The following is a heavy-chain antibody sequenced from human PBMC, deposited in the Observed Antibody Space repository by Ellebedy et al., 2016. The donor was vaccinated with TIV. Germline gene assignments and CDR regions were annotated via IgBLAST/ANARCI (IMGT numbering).Heavy chain of an antibody. CDR3: ARGVAYYDRSGYPFDY. D-gene: IGHD3-22*01. CDR1: GCSFSGYY. J-gene: IGHJ4*02. V-gene: IGHV4-31*11. CDR2: IYYSGST. Sequence: SETLSLTCAVYGCSFSGYYWNWIRQPPGKGLEWIGYIYYSGSTYYNPSLKSRVTIPVDTSKNQFSLKLSSVTAADTAVYYCARGVAYYDRSGYPFDYWGQGTLVTVSS.